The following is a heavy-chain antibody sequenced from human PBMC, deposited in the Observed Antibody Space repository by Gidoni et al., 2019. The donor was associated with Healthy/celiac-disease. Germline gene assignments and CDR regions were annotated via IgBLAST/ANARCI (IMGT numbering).Heavy chain of an antibody. D-gene: IGHD3-22*01. CDR1: GFTFSSYA. V-gene: IGHV3-23*01. CDR2: ISGSGGST. Sequence: EVQLLESVGGLVHPGVSLRLSCASSGFTFSSYAMSWVRQDPGKGLEWVSAISGSGGSTYYADSVKGRFTISRDNSKNTLYLQMNSLRAEDTAVYYCAKMGYYDSSGYYPIDYWGQGTLVTVSS. J-gene: IGHJ4*02. CDR3: AKMGYYDSSGYYPIDY.